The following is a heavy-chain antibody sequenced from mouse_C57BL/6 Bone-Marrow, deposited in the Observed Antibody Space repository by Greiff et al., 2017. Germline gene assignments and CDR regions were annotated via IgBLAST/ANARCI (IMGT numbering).Heavy chain of an antibody. CDR3: ARYYGHWYFDV. CDR2: IYPGGGYT. V-gene: IGHV1-63*01. Sequence: QLKESGAELVRPGTSVKMSCKASGYTFTNYWIGWAKQRPGHGLEWIGDIYPGGGYTNYNEKFKGKATLTADKSSSTAYMQFSSLTSEDSAIYYCARYYGHWYFDVWGTGTTVTVSS. J-gene: IGHJ1*03. CDR1: GYTFTNYW. D-gene: IGHD1-2*01.